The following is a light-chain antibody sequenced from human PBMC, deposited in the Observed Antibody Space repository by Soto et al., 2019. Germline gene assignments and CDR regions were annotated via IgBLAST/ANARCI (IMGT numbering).Light chain of an antibody. CDR2: DVS. J-gene: IGLJ2*01. CDR3: CSYVGSFRGL. CDR1: SSDVGGYNF. V-gene: IGLV2-11*01. Sequence: QSVLTQPRSVSGSPGQSVTISCTGTSSDVGGYNFVSWYQQHPGKSPKLMIYDVSQRPSGVPERFSGSKSGNTASLTISGLQAEDEADYYCCSYVGSFRGLFGGGTKLTVL.